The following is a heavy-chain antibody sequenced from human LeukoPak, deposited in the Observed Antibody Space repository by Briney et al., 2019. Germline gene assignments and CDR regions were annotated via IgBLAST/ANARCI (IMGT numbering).Heavy chain of an antibody. J-gene: IGHJ4*02. CDR1: GYTFTGHY. CDR3: ARRGPLDY. D-gene: IGHD6-25*01. V-gene: IGHV1-2*02. Sequence: GASVKVSCKASGYTFTGHYIHWVRQAPGQGLEWMGWINPNSGGTNYAQKFQGRVTMTRDTSISTAYMELSRLRFGDTAVYYCARRGPLDYWGQGTLVTVSS. CDR2: INPNSGGT.